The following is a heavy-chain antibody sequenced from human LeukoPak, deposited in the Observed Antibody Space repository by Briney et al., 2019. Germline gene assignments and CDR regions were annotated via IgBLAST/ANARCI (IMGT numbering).Heavy chain of an antibody. CDR1: GFIVSNSH. CDR3: ARELPLAYGYHDACDV. D-gene: IGHD3-16*01. J-gene: IGHJ3*01. CDR2: IYRDGDT. Sequence: QSGGSLRLSCAAWGFIVSNSHMGWARQAPGKGLEWVSVIYRDGDTYYADSVKGRFTISRDISRNTVYLQMNRLGAEDTAVYYCARELPLAYGYHDACDVWGQGTMVTVSS. V-gene: IGHV3-53*01.